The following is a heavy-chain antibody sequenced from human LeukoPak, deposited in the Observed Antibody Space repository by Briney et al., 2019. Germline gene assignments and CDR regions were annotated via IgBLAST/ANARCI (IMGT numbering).Heavy chain of an antibody. V-gene: IGHV3-48*03. Sequence: TGGSLRLSCAASGFTFSSYEMNWIRQAPGKGLEWISYIDFGVTTISYADSVKGRFTISRDNARNSLFLQMDSMRAEDTGIYYCARGIGRASYYYCMDVWGKGTTVTISS. CDR2: IDFGVTTI. CDR3: ARGIGRASYYYCMDV. D-gene: IGHD2-15*01. CDR1: GFTFSSYE. J-gene: IGHJ6*03.